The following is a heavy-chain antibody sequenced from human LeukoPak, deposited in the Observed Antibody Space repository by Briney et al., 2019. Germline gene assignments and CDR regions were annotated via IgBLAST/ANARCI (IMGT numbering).Heavy chain of an antibody. CDR1: GYSFTSYW. D-gene: IGHD2-15*01. J-gene: IGHJ5*02. CDR3: ARSQGYCSGDSCLQGDWFDP. CDR2: IYPGDSDT. Sequence: GESLKISCKGSGYSFTSYWIGWVRQMPGKGLEWMGIIYPGDSDTRYSPSFQGQVTISADKSIRIAYLQWSSLKASDTAMYYCARSQGYCSGDSCLQGDWFDPWGQGTLVTVSS. V-gene: IGHV5-51*01.